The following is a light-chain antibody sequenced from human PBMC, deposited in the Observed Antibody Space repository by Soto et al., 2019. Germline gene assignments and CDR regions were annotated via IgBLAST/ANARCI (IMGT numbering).Light chain of an antibody. V-gene: IGKV3D-15*01. CDR2: AAS. CDR1: QSITNN. J-gene: IGKJ4*01. CDR3: QQYNKWPLT. Sequence: EIVMTQSPGTLSVSPGERATLSCRASQSITNNLAWFQQRPGQAPRLIMHAASTRATGIPARFSGSGSGTDFSLTISSLQYEDFAVYYCQQYNKWPLTFGGGTKVDI.